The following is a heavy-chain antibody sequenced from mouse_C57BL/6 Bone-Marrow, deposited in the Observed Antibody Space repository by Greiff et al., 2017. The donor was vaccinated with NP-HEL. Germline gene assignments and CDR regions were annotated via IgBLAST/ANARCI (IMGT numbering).Heavy chain of an antibody. CDR3: ASPYGYPYYYAMDY. Sequence: EVQLQQSGAELVKPGASVKLSCTASGFNIKDYYMHWVKQRTEQGLEWIGRIDPDDGDTNYAPKFQGRATITADTSSNTAYLQLSSLTSEDTAVYYCASPYGYPYYYAMDYWGQGTSVTVSS. V-gene: IGHV14-2*01. D-gene: IGHD2-14*01. J-gene: IGHJ4*01. CDR2: IDPDDGDT. CDR1: GFNIKDYY.